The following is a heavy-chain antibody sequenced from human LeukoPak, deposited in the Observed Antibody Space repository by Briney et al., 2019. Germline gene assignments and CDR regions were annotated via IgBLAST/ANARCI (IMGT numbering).Heavy chain of an antibody. CDR1: GGSISSGDYY. Sequence: SETLSLTCTVSGGSISSGDYYWSWLRQPPGKGLEWFGYIYYSGSTYYNPSLKSRVTISVDTSKNQFSLKLSSVTAADTAVYYCARTNPTYYDFWSGYTDYYYYYYMDVWGKGTTVTVSS. CDR3: ARTNPTYYDFWSGYTDYYYYYYMDV. J-gene: IGHJ6*03. V-gene: IGHV4-30-4*08. CDR2: IYYSGST. D-gene: IGHD3-3*01.